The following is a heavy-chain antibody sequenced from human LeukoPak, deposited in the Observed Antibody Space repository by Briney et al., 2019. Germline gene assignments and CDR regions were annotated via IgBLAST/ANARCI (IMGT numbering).Heavy chain of an antibody. Sequence: PSETLSLTCTVSGGSISSYYWSWIRQPPGKGLEWIGYIYYSGSTNYNPSLKSRVTISVDTSKNQFSLKLSSVTAADTAVYYRARCGVGSSGIKAPDYWGQGTLVTVSS. CDR3: ARCGVGSSGIKAPDY. CDR1: GGSISSYY. D-gene: IGHD3-22*01. V-gene: IGHV4-59*01. CDR2: IYYSGST. J-gene: IGHJ4*02.